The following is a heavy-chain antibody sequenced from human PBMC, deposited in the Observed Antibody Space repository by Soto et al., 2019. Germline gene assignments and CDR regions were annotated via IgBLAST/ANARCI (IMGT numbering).Heavy chain of an antibody. CDR2: ISAHNGNT. D-gene: IGHD1-20*01. J-gene: IGHJ4*02. V-gene: IGHV1-18*01. CDR3: ARGRYWDS. CDR1: GYAFTTYG. Sequence: QVHLVQSGAEVKKPGASVKVSCQGSGYAFTTYGITWVRQAPGQGLEWMGWISAHNGNTNYAQKLQGRVTVTRDTSTSTAYMELRSLRYDDTAVYYCARGRYWDSWGQGALVTVSS.